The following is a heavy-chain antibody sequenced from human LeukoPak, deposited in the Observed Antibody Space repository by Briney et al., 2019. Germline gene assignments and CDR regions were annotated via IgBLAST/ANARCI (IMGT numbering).Heavy chain of an antibody. CDR2: IYYSGST. Sequence: PSETLSLTCTVSGGSISSSSYYWGWIRQPPGKGLEWIGSIYYSGSTYYNPSLKSRVTISVDTSKNQFSLKLSSVTAADTAVYYCARDTYDSSGYLTRIDYRGQGTLVTVSS. D-gene: IGHD3-22*01. V-gene: IGHV4-39*07. J-gene: IGHJ4*02. CDR1: GGSISSSSYY. CDR3: ARDTYDSSGYLTRIDY.